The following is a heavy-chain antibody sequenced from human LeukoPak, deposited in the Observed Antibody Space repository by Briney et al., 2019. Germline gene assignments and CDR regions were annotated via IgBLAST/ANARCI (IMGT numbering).Heavy chain of an antibody. Sequence: PSETLSLTCTVSGGSISSYYWSWIRQTAGKGLEWIGRISFSGSTNYNPSLKSRLTVSVDTSKNQFSLKLSSVTAADTAVYYCARAGGQLWPIFFDYWGQGILVTVSS. V-gene: IGHV4-4*07. CDR3: ARAGGQLWPIFFDY. CDR2: ISFSGST. J-gene: IGHJ4*02. CDR1: GGSISSYY. D-gene: IGHD5-18*01.